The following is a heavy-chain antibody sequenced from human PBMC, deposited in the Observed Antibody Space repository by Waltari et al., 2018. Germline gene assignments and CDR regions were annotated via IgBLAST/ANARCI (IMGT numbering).Heavy chain of an antibody. D-gene: IGHD4-17*01. Sequence: QVQLQESGPGLVKPSETLSLTCTVSVYSISSGYYWGWVRQPPGKGLEWSGSIYHSGSTYYTPSLKSRVTISVDTSKNQFSLKLSSVTAADPAVYYCARYGDYGGGGYWGQGTLVTVSS. V-gene: IGHV4-38-2*02. CDR2: IYHSGST. CDR1: VYSISSGYY. J-gene: IGHJ4*02. CDR3: ARYGDYGGGGY.